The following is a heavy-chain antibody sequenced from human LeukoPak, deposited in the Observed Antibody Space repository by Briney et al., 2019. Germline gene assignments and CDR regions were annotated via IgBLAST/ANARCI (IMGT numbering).Heavy chain of an antibody. Sequence: GSLRLSCAASGFTFSNYWMSWVRQPPGKGLEWIGEINHSGSTNYNPSHKSRVTISVDTSKNQFSLKLSSVTAADTAVYYCARLPAASRFDYWGQGTLVTVSS. D-gene: IGHD2-2*01. CDR1: GFTFSNYW. J-gene: IGHJ4*02. CDR3: ARLPAASRFDY. CDR2: INHSGST. V-gene: IGHV4-34*01.